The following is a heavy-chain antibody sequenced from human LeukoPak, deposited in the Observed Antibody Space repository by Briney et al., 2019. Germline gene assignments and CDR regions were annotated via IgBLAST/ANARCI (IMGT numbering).Heavy chain of an antibody. D-gene: IGHD1-7*01. CDR1: GYTFTPHY. Sequence: ASVRVSCKPSGYTFTPHYLHWVRQAPGQGLQWMGWSNPDSGGTNYAQTLQGRVTMSSDTSVATAYMELTSLTSDDSAVYYCARDLDNWNYDPFDYWGQGTLVTVSS. J-gene: IGHJ4*02. CDR2: SNPDSGGT. CDR3: ARDLDNWNYDPFDY. V-gene: IGHV1-2*02.